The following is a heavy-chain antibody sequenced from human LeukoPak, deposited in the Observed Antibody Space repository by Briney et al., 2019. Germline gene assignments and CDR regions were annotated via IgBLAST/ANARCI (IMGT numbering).Heavy chain of an antibody. J-gene: IGHJ4*02. CDR3: AIAGGDYFDY. V-gene: IGHV3-30*04. Sequence: PGGSLRLSCAASGFTFSSYAMHWVRRAPGKGLEWVAVISYDGSNKYYADSVKGRFTISRDNSKNTLYLQMNSLRAEDTAVYYCAIAGGDYFDYWGQGTLVTVSS. CDR2: ISYDGSNK. CDR1: GFTFSSYA. D-gene: IGHD3-10*01.